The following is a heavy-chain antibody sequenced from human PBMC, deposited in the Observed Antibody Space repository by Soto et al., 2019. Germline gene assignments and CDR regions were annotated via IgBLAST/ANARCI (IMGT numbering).Heavy chain of an antibody. J-gene: IGHJ6*02. CDR3: AFNRRGVDYGVDV. V-gene: IGHV1-69*01. CDR1: GGTFGSHG. Sequence: QVQLVQSGAEVKKPGSSVKVSCKASGGTFGSHGISWVRQAPGQGLEWMGGIIPIFRKTTSAQKFQGRVTVTADESTSTAYMELSSLRSDDTAIYYCAFNRRGVDYGVDVWGQGTTVTVSS. CDR2: IIPIFRKT. D-gene: IGHD2-8*01.